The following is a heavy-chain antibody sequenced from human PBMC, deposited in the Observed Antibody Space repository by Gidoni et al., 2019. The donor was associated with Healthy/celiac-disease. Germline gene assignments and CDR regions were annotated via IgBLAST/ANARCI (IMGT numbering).Heavy chain of an antibody. J-gene: IGHJ5*02. CDR2: IYSSGST. D-gene: IGHD3-3*01. Sequence: QLQLQESGTGLVKPSETLSLTCTVSGGSISSSSYYWGGIRQPPGKGLEWIGSIYSSGSTYYHPSLKSLVTISVDTSKNQFSLKLSSVTAADTAVYYCARGPRYYDFWSGPLNWFDPWGQGTLVTVSS. CDR3: ARGPRYYDFWSGPLNWFDP. CDR1: GGSISSSSYY. V-gene: IGHV4-39*07.